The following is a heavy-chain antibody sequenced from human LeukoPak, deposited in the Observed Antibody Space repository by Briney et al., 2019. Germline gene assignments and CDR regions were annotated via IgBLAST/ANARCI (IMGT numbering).Heavy chain of an antibody. V-gene: IGHV3-30*02. CDR3: VRDYNWGFDY. J-gene: IGHJ4*02. Sequence: GGSLRLSCDASGFSIYTYTMYWVRQAPGKGLEWVAFIRNDGSNDYYADSVKGRFTISRDNSKNNVYLQMHSLRVEDTSIYYCVRDYNWGFDYWGQGTVVAVSS. D-gene: IGHD1-1*01. CDR1: GFSIYTYT. CDR2: IRNDGSND.